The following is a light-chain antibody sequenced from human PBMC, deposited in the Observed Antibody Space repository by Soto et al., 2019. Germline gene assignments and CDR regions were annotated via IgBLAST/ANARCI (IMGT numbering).Light chain of an antibody. CDR3: QQYNNWPWT. J-gene: IGKJ1*01. V-gene: IGKV3-11*01. CDR2: DAS. Sequence: ICLPKSPDIVSLSPGERATPSRMASQSVNNFFAWYQQKPGQAPRLLIYDASYRAPGIPARFSGSGSGTDFTLTISSLEAEDSAVYYCQQYNNWPWTFGQGTNVDIK. CDR1: QSVNNF.